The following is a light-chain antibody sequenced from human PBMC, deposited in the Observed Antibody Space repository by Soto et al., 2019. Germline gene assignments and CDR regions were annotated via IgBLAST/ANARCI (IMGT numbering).Light chain of an antibody. J-gene: IGLJ2*01. V-gene: IGLV2-14*01. Sequence: QSALTQPASVSGSPGQSITISCTGTSSDVGAYNYVSWYQQHPGKAPKLIIYEVSNRPSGVSNRFSGSKSGNTASLTISGLQPEDEADYYCNSYTSLSNALFGGGTKLTVL. CDR3: NSYTSLSNAL. CDR1: SSDVGAYNY. CDR2: EVS.